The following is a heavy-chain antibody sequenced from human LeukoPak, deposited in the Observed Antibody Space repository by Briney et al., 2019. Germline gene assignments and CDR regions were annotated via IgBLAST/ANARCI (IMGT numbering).Heavy chain of an antibody. Sequence: ASVKVSCKASGYSLTSYDINWMRQASGQGLEWLGWMSPATGETGYAQKFQGRISMTSDTSISTAYMELSSLRSEDTAVYYCARTSRGVGFLVDPWGQGTLVTVSS. D-gene: IGHD3-10*01. V-gene: IGHV1-8*02. CDR1: GYSLTSYD. CDR2: MSPATGET. J-gene: IGHJ5*02. CDR3: ARTSRGVGFLVDP.